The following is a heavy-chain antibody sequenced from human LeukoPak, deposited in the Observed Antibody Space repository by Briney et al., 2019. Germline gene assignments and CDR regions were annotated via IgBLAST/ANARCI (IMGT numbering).Heavy chain of an antibody. V-gene: IGHV3-23*01. CDR2: ISGSGGST. CDR3: AKDGNRARFEN. CDR1: GFTFSNYA. Sequence: PGGSLRLSCAASGFTFSNYAMSWVRQAPGKGLEWVSAISGSGGSTYYADSVKGRFTISRDNSKNTLYLQMNSLRAEDTAAYYCAKDGNRARFENWGQGTLVNGSS. D-gene: IGHD1-14*01. J-gene: IGHJ4*02.